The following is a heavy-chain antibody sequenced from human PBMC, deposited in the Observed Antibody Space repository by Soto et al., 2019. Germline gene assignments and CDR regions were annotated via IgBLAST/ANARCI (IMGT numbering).Heavy chain of an antibody. V-gene: IGHV3-48*01. J-gene: IGHJ4*02. Sequence: EVQLVESGGGLVQPGGSLRLSCTASGFTFSSYNMNWVRQAPGRGLEWVSYISSTSSTIYYAASVKGRFTISRDNAKNSLNLQMNGLRAEDTAVYYCARDPLSTTVTLVDYWGQGTLVTVSS. CDR1: GFTFSSYN. CDR3: ARDPLSTTVTLVDY. CDR2: ISSTSSTI. D-gene: IGHD4-17*01.